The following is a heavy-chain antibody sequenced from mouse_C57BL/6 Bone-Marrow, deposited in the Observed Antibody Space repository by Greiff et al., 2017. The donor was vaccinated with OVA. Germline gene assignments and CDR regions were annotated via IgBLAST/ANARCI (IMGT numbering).Heavy chain of an antibody. D-gene: IGHD2-14*01. CDR1: GYTFTSYW. CDR3: AIEGVDWYEPFLAF. V-gene: IGHV1-74*01. CDR2: IHPSDSDT. J-gene: IGHJ3*01. Sequence: QVHVKQSGAELVKPGASVKVSCKASGYTFTSYWMLWVKQRPGQGLEWIGRIHPSDSDTNYNQKFKGKATLTVDKSSSTAYMQLSSLTSEDSAVYYCAIEGVDWYEPFLAFWGQGTLVTVSA.